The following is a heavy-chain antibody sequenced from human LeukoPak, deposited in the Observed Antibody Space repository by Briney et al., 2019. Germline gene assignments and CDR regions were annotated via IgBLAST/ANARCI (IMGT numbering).Heavy chain of an antibody. CDR3: ASGPINEDIVVVVAATPGRTGYYFDY. Sequence: PSETLSLTCAVYGGSFSGYYWSWIRQPPGKGLEWIGEINHSGSTNYNPSLKSRVTISVDTSKNQFSLKLSSVTAADTAVYYCASGPINEDIVVVVAATPGRTGYYFDYWGQGTLVTVSS. J-gene: IGHJ4*02. V-gene: IGHV4-34*01. D-gene: IGHD2-15*01. CDR2: INHSGST. CDR1: GGSFSGYY.